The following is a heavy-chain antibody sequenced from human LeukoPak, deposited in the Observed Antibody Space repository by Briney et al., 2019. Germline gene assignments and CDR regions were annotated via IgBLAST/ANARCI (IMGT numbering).Heavy chain of an antibody. D-gene: IGHD1-26*01. CDR2: INPSGGTT. V-gene: IGHV1-46*01. J-gene: IGHJ4*02. Sequence: VASVKVSCKASGYTFTSYYLHWVRQAPGQGLEWMGIINPSGGTTNYAQKFQGRVAMTRDTSTNTVYMELNSLRSEDTAVYYCARVRTPYSGNYFDYWGQGTLVTVSS. CDR1: GYTFTSYY. CDR3: ARVRTPYSGNYFDY.